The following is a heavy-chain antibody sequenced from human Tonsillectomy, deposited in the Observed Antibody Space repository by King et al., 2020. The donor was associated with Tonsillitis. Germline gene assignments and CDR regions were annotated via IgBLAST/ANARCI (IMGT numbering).Heavy chain of an antibody. Sequence: QLVQSGGGVVQPGRSLRLSCAASGFTFRSYGMHWVRQAPGKGLEWVAGISDDGSNKYYADSVKGRFTISRDNSKNTLYLQMNSLRAEDTAVYYCAKDPASYSSGWHWYFDLWGRGTLVTVSS. D-gene: IGHD6-19*01. CDR3: AKDPASYSSGWHWYFDL. CDR1: GFTFRSYG. CDR2: ISDDGSNK. V-gene: IGHV3-30*18. J-gene: IGHJ2*01.